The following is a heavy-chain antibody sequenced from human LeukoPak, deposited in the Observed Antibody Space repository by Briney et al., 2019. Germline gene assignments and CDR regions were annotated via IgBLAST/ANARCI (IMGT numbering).Heavy chain of an antibody. J-gene: IGHJ4*02. CDR3: ARSLPYGTTWYGRSDF. V-gene: IGHV3-7*03. Sequence: GGSLRLSCAASGFPFNAYWMTWVRQAPGEGLERVANIRQDGDTKYYVDSVKGRFTISRDNAMNSLYLQMNSLRAEDTAIYCCARSLPYGTTWYGRSDFWGQGTLVTVSS. CDR1: GFPFNAYW. CDR2: IRQDGDTK. D-gene: IGHD6-13*01.